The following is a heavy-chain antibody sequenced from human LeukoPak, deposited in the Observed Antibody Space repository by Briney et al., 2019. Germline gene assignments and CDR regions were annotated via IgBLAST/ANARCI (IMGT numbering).Heavy chain of an antibody. CDR1: GDSTSSYY. CDR2: IYTSGST. J-gene: IGHJ2*01. CDR3: ARDLYDILTGVDWYFDL. V-gene: IGHV4-4*07. D-gene: IGHD3-9*01. Sequence: SETLSLTCTVSGDSTSSYYWSWIRQPAGKGLEWIGRIYTSGSTNYNTFLKSRVTMSIDTSKNQFSLKLSSVTAADTAVYYCARDLYDILTGVDWYFDLWGRGALVTVSS.